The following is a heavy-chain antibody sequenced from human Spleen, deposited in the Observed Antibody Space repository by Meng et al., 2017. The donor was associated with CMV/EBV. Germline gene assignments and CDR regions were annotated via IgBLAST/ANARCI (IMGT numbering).Heavy chain of an antibody. CDR2: ISTTSTYI. Sequence: GESLKISCAASGFTFSAYSINWVRQAPGKGLEWVSSISTTSTYIYYADSVKGRFTISRDNAKSSLYLQMDSLGAEDTAVYYCAGFGVAITNGLDVWGRGTTVTVSS. D-gene: IGHD3-3*01. V-gene: IGHV3-21*06. J-gene: IGHJ6*02. CDR1: GFTFSAYS. CDR3: AGFGVAITNGLDV.